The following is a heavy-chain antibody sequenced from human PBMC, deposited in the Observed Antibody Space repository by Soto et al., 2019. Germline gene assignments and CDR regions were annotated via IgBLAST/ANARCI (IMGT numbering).Heavy chain of an antibody. Sequence: SETLSLTCTVSGGSISSYYWSWIRQPAGKGLEWIGRIYTSGSTNYNPSLKSRVTMSVDTSKNQFSLKLSSVTAADTAVYYCARGGYCSGGSCYAKHAFDIWGQGTMVTVSS. D-gene: IGHD2-15*01. V-gene: IGHV4-4*07. CDR3: ARGGYCSGGSCYAKHAFDI. J-gene: IGHJ3*02. CDR2: IYTSGST. CDR1: GGSISSYY.